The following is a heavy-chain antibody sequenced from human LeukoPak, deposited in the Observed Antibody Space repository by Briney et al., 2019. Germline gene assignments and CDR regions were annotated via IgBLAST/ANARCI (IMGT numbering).Heavy chain of an antibody. V-gene: IGHV3-30-3*01. CDR1: GFTFSSYA. CDR2: ISYDGSNK. Sequence: GGSLRLSCAASGFTFSSYAMHWVRQAPGKGLEWMAVISYDGSNKYYADSVKGRFTISRDNSKNTLYLQMNSLRAEDTAVYYCARGSLYDILTGYYSPPFDYWGQGTLVTVSS. D-gene: IGHD3-9*01. J-gene: IGHJ4*02. CDR3: ARGSLYDILTGYYSPPFDY.